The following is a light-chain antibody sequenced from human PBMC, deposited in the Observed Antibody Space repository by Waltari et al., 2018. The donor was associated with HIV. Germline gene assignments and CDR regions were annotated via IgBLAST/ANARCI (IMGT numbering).Light chain of an antibody. Sequence: DIVMTQSPNSLAVSLGERATINCRSGRSILYSSNNQNYLAWYQQKPGQSPKVLIYWASTRASGVPDRFSGSGSGTNFSLTISSLQSDDVALYYCQQYYTIGPTFGGGTKVE. J-gene: IGKJ4*01. V-gene: IGKV4-1*01. CDR1: RSILYSSNNQNY. CDR2: WAS. CDR3: QQYYTIGPT.